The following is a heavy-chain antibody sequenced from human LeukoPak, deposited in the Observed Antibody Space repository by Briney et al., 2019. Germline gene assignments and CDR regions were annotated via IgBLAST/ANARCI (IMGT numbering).Heavy chain of an antibody. CDR2: ISGSGGST. CDR1: GFIFSSYA. CDR3: AKDVSRGGSYGLGAFDI. V-gene: IGHV3-23*01. D-gene: IGHD1-26*01. Sequence: GGSLRLSCAASGFIFSSYAMSWVRQAPGKGLEWVSAISGSGGSTYYADSVKGRFTISRDNSKNTLYLQMNSLRAEDTAVYYRAKDVSRGGSYGLGAFDIWGPGTMVTVSS. J-gene: IGHJ3*02.